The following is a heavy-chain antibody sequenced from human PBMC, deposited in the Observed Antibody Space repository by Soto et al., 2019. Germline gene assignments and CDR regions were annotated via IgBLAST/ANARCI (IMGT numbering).Heavy chain of an antibody. V-gene: IGHV4-4*02. D-gene: IGHD5-12*01. Sequence: QLQLQESGPGLVKPSGTLSLTCAVSSGSISSSNWWSWVRQPPGKGLEWIGEIYHSGSTNYNPSLKSLVTISVDKSKNQFSLKLSSVTAADTAVYYCAREGTGEYRGYRGYYYYYMDVWGKGTTVTVSS. J-gene: IGHJ6*03. CDR1: SGSISSSNW. CDR3: AREGTGEYRGYRGYYYYYMDV. CDR2: IYHSGST.